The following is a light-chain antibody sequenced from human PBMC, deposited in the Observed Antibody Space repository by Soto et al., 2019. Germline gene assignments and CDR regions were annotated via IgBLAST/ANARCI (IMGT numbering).Light chain of an antibody. CDR1: SSDVGGYNY. CDR3: SSYVGTNSYV. Sequence: SVLTQPPSASGSPVQSVTISCPGTSSDVGGYNYVSWYQQYPGKAPKLIIYEFYKRPSGVPDRFSGSKSGNPAALTVSGLQAEDEADYYCSSYVGTNSYVFGTGTKVTVL. V-gene: IGLV2-8*01. CDR2: EFY. J-gene: IGLJ1*01.